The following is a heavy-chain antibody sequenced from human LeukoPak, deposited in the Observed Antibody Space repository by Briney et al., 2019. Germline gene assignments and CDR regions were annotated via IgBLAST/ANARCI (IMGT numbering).Heavy chain of an antibody. Sequence: GGSLRLSCAASGFTFSSYGMHWVRQAPGKGLEWVAVISYDGSNKYSSDSVKGRFTISRDNSKNTLYLQMNSLRAEDTAVYYCAKDSQRDYFDYWGQGTLVTVSS. CDR1: GFTFSSYG. V-gene: IGHV3-30*18. CDR2: ISYDGSNK. CDR3: AKDSQRDYFDY. J-gene: IGHJ4*02.